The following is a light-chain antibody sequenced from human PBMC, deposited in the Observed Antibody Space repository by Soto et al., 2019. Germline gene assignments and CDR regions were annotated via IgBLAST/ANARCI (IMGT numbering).Light chain of an antibody. CDR1: QTVHRN. CDR2: GAS. J-gene: IGKJ1*01. Sequence: EIVMTQSPASLSVSPGERATLSCRASQTVHRNLAWYQQKPCQAPRLLIYGASTRATGIPARFSGSGSGTEFPLTISRLQSEDAAVYYCQQYNNGPPATFGKGTKVEI. CDR3: QQYNNGPPAT. V-gene: IGKV3-15*01.